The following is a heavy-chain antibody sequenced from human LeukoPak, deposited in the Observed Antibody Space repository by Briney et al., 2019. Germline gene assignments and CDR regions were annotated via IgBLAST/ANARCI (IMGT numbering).Heavy chain of an antibody. D-gene: IGHD2-15*01. V-gene: IGHV3-30*02. CDR1: GFTFSSYG. J-gene: IGHJ4*02. CDR2: IRYDGGKK. Sequence: GGSLRLSCAASGFTFSSYGMHWVRQAPGKGLEWVAFIRYDGGKKYYADSVKGRFTISRDNSKNTLYLQMNSLRAEDTALYYCAKTGSWGSSNYYFDYWGQGTLVTVSS. CDR3: AKTGSWGSSNYYFDY.